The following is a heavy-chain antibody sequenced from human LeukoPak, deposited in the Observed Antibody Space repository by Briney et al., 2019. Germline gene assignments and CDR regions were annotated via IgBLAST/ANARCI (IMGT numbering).Heavy chain of an antibody. CDR1: GGSISSSSYY. CDR3: AGQGTVAGKSYWYFDL. V-gene: IGHV4-39*01. Sequence: PSETLFLTCTVSGGSISSSSYYWGWIRQPPGKGLEWIGSIYYSGSTYYNPSLKSRVTISVDTSKNQFSLKLSSVTAADTAVYYCAGQGTVAGKSYWYFDLWGRGTLVTVSS. CDR2: IYYSGST. J-gene: IGHJ2*01. D-gene: IGHD6-19*01.